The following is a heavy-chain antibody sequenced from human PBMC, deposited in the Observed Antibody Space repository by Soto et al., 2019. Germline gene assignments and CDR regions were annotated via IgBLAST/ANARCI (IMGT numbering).Heavy chain of an antibody. CDR2: IIGSGGST. J-gene: IGHJ4*02. CDR3: AKGIVYYYDSSGYFGY. V-gene: IGHV3-23*01. D-gene: IGHD3-22*01. CDR1: RXTFSIYS. Sequence: RSPGLSSAASRXTFSIYSVSWVRQTPGKGLEWVSAIIGSGGSTYYADSVKGRFTISRDNSKSTLYLQMNSLRSEYTAVYYFAKGIVYYYDSSGYFGYWGQGLLATVS.